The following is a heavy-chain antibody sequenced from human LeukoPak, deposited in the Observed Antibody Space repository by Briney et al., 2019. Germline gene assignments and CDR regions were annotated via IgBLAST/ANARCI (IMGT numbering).Heavy chain of an antibody. D-gene: IGHD6-13*01. CDR3: APQAGYIAAAAPLDY. CDR2: ISYDGSNK. CDR1: GFTFSSYA. V-gene: IGHV3-30*03. Sequence: GGSLRLSCAASGFTFSSYAMSWVRQAPGKGLEWVAVISYDGSNKYYADSVKGRFTISRDNSKNTLYLQMNSLRAEDTAVYYCAPQAGYIAAAAPLDYWGQGTLVTVSS. J-gene: IGHJ4*02.